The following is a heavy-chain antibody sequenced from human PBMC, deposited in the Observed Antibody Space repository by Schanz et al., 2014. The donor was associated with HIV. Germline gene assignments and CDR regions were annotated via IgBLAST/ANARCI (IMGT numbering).Heavy chain of an antibody. CDR3: ARDRGSISWMGRAFDI. D-gene: IGHD2-2*01. CDR2: ISTSNGNT. J-gene: IGHJ3*02. CDR1: GYIFTSNG. Sequence: QVQLVQSGAEVKKPGASVRVSCKTSGYIFTSNGISWVRQAPGQGLEWMGWISTSNGNTNYAQKFQGRVTMTTDTSTSTAYMELRSLRSDDTAVYYCARDRGSISWMGRAFDIWGQGTTVTVS. V-gene: IGHV1-18*01.